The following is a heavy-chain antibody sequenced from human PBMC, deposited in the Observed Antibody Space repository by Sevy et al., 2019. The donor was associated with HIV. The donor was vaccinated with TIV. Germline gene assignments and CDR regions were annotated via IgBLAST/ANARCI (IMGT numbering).Heavy chain of an antibody. CDR1: GGTFSSYA. V-gene: IGHV1-69*06. CDR3: ARENSGYDSSNYYYYYYMDV. Sequence: ASVKVSCKASGGTFSSYAISWVRQAHGQGLEWMGGIIPIFGTANYALKFQGRVTITADKSTSTAYMELSSLRSEDTAVYYCARENSGYDSSNYYYYYYMDVWGKGTTVTVS. J-gene: IGHJ6*03. CDR2: IIPIFGTA. D-gene: IGHD5-12*01.